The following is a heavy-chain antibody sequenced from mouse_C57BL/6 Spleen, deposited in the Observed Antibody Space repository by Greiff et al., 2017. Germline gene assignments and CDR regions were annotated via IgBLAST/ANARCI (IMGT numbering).Heavy chain of an antibody. V-gene: IGHV2-2*01. CDR2: IRSGGRK. CDR3: ARNRGNSKYYAMDY. CDR1: GFSLTSYG. D-gene: IGHD2-1*01. J-gene: IGHJ4*01. Sequence: VMLVESGPGLVQPSQSLSISCTVSGFSLTSYGVHWVRQSPGTGLEWLGVIRSGGRKDYNAAFISSLSICKDNSKGQVFFKLNSLQADDTAIYYCARNRGNSKYYAMDYWGQGTSVTVSS.